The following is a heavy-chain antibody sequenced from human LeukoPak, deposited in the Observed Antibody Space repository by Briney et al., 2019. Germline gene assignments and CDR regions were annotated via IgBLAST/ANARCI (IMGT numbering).Heavy chain of an antibody. CDR2: IKQDGSEK. Sequence: GGSLRLSCAASGFTFSSYWMTWIREAPGEGLEWVANIKQDGSEKYYVDSVRGRFTISRDTTKNSLYLQMNSLRAEDTAIYYCARDTGGGYSCYDCWGQGTLVTVSS. CDR3: ARDTGGGYSCYDC. D-gene: IGHD5-18*01. J-gene: IGHJ4*02. CDR1: GFTFSSYW. V-gene: IGHV3-7*01.